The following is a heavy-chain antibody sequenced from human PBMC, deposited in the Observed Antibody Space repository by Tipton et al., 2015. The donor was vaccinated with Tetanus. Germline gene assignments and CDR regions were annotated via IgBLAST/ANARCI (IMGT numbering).Heavy chain of an antibody. D-gene: IGHD3-16*01. V-gene: IGHV3-23*01. CDR1: GFTFSSYA. Sequence: GSLRLSCAASGFTFSSYAVSWVRQAPGKGLEWVSSLSGSGDSTYYVDSVRGRFTISRDNSKNTLYLQMNSLRAEDSAVYYCARRQVEGGAHFDHWGQGALVTFSS. CDR2: LSGSGDST. CDR3: ARRQVEGGAHFDH. J-gene: IGHJ4*02.